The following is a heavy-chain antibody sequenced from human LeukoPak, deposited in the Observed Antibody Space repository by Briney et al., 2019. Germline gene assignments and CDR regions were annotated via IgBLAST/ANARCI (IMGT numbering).Heavy chain of an antibody. Sequence: PGGSLRLSCTASEFTFSIYWMSWVRQAPGKGLEWVANIKQDGSEKYYVDSVKGRFTISRDNAKNSMYLQMHSLRAEDTAVYYCARTGDYDFWSDYHFYYYYYMDVWGKGTTVTVSS. J-gene: IGHJ6*03. CDR3: ARTGDYDFWSDYHFYYYYYMDV. D-gene: IGHD3-3*01. V-gene: IGHV3-7*01. CDR2: IKQDGSEK. CDR1: EFTFSIYW.